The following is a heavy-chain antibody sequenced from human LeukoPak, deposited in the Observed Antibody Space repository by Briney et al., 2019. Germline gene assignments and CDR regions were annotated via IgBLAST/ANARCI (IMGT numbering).Heavy chain of an antibody. V-gene: IGHV3-74*01. J-gene: IGHJ6*02. CDR1: GFTFSSYW. CDR3: VRAPITMVRGVIIGHGMDV. CDR2: INSDGSST. D-gene: IGHD3-10*01. Sequence: GRSLRLSCAASGFTFSSYWMHWVRQAPGKGLVWVSRINSDGSSTSYADSVKGRFTISRDNAKNTLYLQMNSLRAEDTAVYYCVRAPITMVRGVIIGHGMDVWGQGTTVTVSS.